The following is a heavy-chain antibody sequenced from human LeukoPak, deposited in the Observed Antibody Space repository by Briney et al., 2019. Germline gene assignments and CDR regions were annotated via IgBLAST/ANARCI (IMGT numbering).Heavy chain of an antibody. V-gene: IGHV4-34*01. D-gene: IGHD3-9*01. CDR2: INHSGST. Sequence: PSETLSLTCAVYGGSFSGYYWSWIRQPPGKGVGWIGEINHSGSTNYNPSLKSRVTISVDTSKNQFPRKLSSLTAADTALYYCARGCRYYDILTGYHCYYYYYGMDVWGKGTTVTVSS. CDR1: GGSFSGYY. CDR3: ARGCRYYDILTGYHCYYYYYGMDV. J-gene: IGHJ6*04.